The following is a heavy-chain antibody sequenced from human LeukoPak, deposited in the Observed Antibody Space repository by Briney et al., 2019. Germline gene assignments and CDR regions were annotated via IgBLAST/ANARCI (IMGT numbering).Heavy chain of an antibody. D-gene: IGHD3-10*01. CDR1: GGTFSSYA. J-gene: IGHJ4*02. CDR2: IIPIFGTA. CDR3: ARTYYYGSGSPHTLDY. V-gene: IGHV1-69*13. Sequence: SVKVSCKASGGTFSSYAISWVRQAPGQGLEWMGGIIPIFGTANYAQNFQGRVTITADESTSTAYMELSSLRSEDTAVYYCARTYYYGSGSPHTLDYWGQGTLVTVSS.